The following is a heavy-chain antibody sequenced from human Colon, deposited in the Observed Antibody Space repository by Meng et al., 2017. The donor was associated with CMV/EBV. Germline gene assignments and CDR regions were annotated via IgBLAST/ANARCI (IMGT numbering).Heavy chain of an antibody. J-gene: IGHJ3*02. CDR2: INPNSGGT. V-gene: IGHV1-2*02. CDR1: GHTFTDYY. D-gene: IGHD6-6*01. Sequence: ASVKVSCKASGHTFTDYYIYWVREAPGQGHESMGWINPNSGGTNYAQKFQGRVTMTRDTSISTAYMELSRLRSDDTAVYYCARPVYSSSSINAFDIWGQGTMVTVSS. CDR3: ARPVYSSSSINAFDI.